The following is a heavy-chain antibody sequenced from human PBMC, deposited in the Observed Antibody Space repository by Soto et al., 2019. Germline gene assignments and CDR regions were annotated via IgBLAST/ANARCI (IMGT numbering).Heavy chain of an antibody. Sequence: ASAKVSCKTSGYHFTRYYIHWVRQAPGKGLEWMGIINPTGGRATYAQQFQGRVTMTSDTSTTTVYMEVTGLKPEDTAVYSCSRDRCSSTSCYPDIWGQGSQVTGSS. V-gene: IGHV1-46*03. D-gene: IGHD2-2*01. CDR1: GYHFTRYY. CDR2: INPTGGRA. CDR3: SRDRCSSTSCYPDI. J-gene: IGHJ4*02.